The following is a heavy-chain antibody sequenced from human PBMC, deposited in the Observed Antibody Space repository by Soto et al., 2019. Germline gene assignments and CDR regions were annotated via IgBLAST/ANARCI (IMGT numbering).Heavy chain of an antibody. D-gene: IGHD2-15*01. J-gene: IGHJ4*02. CDR3: ARRRDVTCYGRYDY. Sequence: EVQLVESGGGVVQPGGSLRLSCAASGFTFSYYAIHWVRQAPGKGLEYVSAIRSNGGSASYANSVRGRFTISRDDSKNTVYLQMGSLIAEDMAVYYCARRRDVTCYGRYDYWGQGTLVTGSS. CDR2: IRSNGGSA. CDR1: GFTFSYYA. V-gene: IGHV3-64*01.